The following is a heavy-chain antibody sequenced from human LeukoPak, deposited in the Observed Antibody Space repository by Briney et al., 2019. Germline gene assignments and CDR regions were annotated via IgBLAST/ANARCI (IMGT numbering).Heavy chain of an antibody. Sequence: GGSLRLSCAASGFTFSSYLMFRVRQAPGKGLVWVSRIKSGGSSTNYADSVKGRFTISRDNAKNTLYLQMNSLRAEDTAVYYCARDRDFRIDYWGQGTLVTVSS. J-gene: IGHJ4*02. D-gene: IGHD3-3*01. CDR3: ARDRDFRIDY. CDR2: IKSGGSST. CDR1: GFTFSSYL. V-gene: IGHV3-74*01.